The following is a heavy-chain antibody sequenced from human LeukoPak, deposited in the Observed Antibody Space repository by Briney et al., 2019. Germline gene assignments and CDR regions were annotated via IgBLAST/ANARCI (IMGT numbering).Heavy chain of an antibody. CDR2: IYTSGST. CDR3: AREPGYCSGGSCYSGHFQH. Sequence: PSQTLSLTCTVSGGSISSGSYYWSWIRQPAGKGLEWIGRIYTSGSTNYNPSLKSRVTISVDTSKNQFSLKLSPVTAADTAVYYCAREPGYCSGGSCYSGHFQHWGQGTLVTVSS. V-gene: IGHV4-61*02. D-gene: IGHD2-15*01. J-gene: IGHJ1*01. CDR1: GGSISSGSYY.